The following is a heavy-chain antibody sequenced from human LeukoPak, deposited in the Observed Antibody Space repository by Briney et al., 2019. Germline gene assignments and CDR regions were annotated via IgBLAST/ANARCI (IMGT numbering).Heavy chain of an antibody. CDR1: GGSISSGGYY. J-gene: IGHJ6*02. D-gene: IGHD4-11*01. CDR3: ARFSTVTTRKAYYYGMDV. CDR2: IYYSGST. V-gene: IGHV4-31*03. Sequence: PSQTLSLTCTVSGGSISSGGYYWSWLRQHPGTGLEWIGYIYYSGSTYYNPSLKSRVTISVDTSKNQFSLKLSSVTAADTAVYYCARFSTVTTRKAYYYGMDVWGQGTTVTVSS.